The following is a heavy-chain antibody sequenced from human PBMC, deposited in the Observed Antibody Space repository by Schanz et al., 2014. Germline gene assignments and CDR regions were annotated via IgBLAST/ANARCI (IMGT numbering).Heavy chain of an antibody. J-gene: IGHJ5*02. CDR3: AKAADWPVTRFDP. D-gene: IGHD3-9*01. V-gene: IGHV3-74*01. Sequence: EVQLVQSGGGLVQPGGSLRLSCAASGFTFSSHWMHWVRQDPGKGLVWVARINSVGSNTDYADSVTGRFTISSDSSKNTLYLQMSSLRADDTAVYYCAKAADWPVTRFDPWGQGTLXTVSS. CDR1: GFTFSSHW. CDR2: INSVGSNT.